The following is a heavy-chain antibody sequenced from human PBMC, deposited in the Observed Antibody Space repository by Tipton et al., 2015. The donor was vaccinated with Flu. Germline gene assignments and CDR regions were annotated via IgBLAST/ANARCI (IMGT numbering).Heavy chain of an antibody. D-gene: IGHD2-21*01. CDR3: ARDQVSPHLTYGMDV. CDR2: IYYSGST. CDR1: GGSVSSGIYY. J-gene: IGHJ6*02. V-gene: IGHV4-61*01. Sequence: TLSLTCTVSGGSVSSGIYYWSWIRQPPGKGLEWIGYIYYSGSTNYNPSLKSRVTISVDTSKNQLSLKLSSVTAADTAVYYCARDQVSPHLTYGMDVWGQGTTVTASS.